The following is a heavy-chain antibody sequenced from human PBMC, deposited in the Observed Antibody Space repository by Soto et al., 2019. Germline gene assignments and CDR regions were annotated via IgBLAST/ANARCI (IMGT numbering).Heavy chain of an antibody. D-gene: IGHD6-13*01. CDR3: AKDQGIADWYFQH. V-gene: IGHV3-23*01. CDR1: GFTFSSYA. Sequence: GGSLRLSCAASGFTFSSYAMSWVRQAPGKGLEWVSAISDSGGSTYYADSEKGRFTISRDNSKNTLYLQMNSLRAEHTAVYYCAKDQGIADWYFQHWGQGTLVTVSS. J-gene: IGHJ1*01. CDR2: ISDSGGST.